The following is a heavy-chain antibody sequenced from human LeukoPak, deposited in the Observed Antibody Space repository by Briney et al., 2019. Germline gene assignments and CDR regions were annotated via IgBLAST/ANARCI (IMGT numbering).Heavy chain of an antibody. V-gene: IGHV3-9*01. J-gene: IGHJ5*02. CDR2: ISWNSGSI. CDR3: EKPHGGSWGDWSDP. CDR1: GFTFDDYA. Sequence: PGGSLRLSCAASGFTFDDYAMHWVRQAPGKGLEWVSGISWNSGSIGYADSVKGRFTISRDNATNSLYLQMNSLRAEDTALYYCEKPHGGSWGDWSDPGGQGTWVTVS. D-gene: IGHD6-13*01.